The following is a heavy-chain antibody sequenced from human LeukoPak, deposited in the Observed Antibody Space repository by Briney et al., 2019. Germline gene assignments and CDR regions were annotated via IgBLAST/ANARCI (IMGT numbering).Heavy chain of an antibody. CDR1: GYTFTGSY. D-gene: IGHD2-15*01. V-gene: IGHV1-2*02. Sequence: ASVKVSCKASGYTFTGSYMHWVRQAPGQGLEWMGLINPNSGGTNYAQKFQGRVTVTSDTSISTAYMELSRLTSDDTAGYYCARATQGSGRGDWGQGTLVTVSS. CDR2: INPNSGGT. CDR3: ARATQGSGRGD. J-gene: IGHJ4*02.